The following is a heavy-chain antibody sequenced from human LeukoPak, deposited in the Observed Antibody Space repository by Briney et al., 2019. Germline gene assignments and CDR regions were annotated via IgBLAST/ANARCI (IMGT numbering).Heavy chain of an antibody. V-gene: IGHV3-21*01. CDR1: GFSFSPHS. CDR2: ITRSASYI. D-gene: IGHD3-16*01. Sequence: GGSLRLSCAASGFSFSPHSMNWVRQAPGKGLEWVSSITRSASYIYYGDSVKGRFTISRDNAKNSLFLQMNSLRVEDSAVYYCARAPRGGVNDAFDIWGQGTMVTVSS. J-gene: IGHJ3*02. CDR3: ARAPRGGVNDAFDI.